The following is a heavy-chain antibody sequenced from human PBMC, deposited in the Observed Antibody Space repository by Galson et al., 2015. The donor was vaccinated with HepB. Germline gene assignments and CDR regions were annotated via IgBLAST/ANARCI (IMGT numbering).Heavy chain of an antibody. J-gene: IGHJ6*02. CDR1: GGSINSGHYS. CDR2: IYLSGST. V-gene: IGHV4-30-2*01. Sequence: VSGGSINSGHYSWSWIRQPPGKGLEWIGFIYLSGSTYYNPSLKSRVTISLDRSKNQFSLRLSSVTAADTAVYYCARGAPEGGYYYYYGMDVWGQGTTVTVSS. CDR3: ARGAPEGGYYYYYGMDV. D-gene: IGHD3-16*01.